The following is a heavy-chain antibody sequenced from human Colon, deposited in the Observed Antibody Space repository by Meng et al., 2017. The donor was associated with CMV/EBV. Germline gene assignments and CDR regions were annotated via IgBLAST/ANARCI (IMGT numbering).Heavy chain of an antibody. V-gene: IGHV4-39*07. CDR1: GGSSFSSARYY. D-gene: IGHD5-12*01. CDR3: ARSRLGFTGYDFDS. CDR2: LYYSGNT. J-gene: IGHJ4*02. Sequence: SETLSLTCSVSGGSSFSSARYYWGWIRQPPGKGLEWIGTLYYSGNTYYNPSLKSRVTIAVDTPKNQFSLKLTSVTAADTAVYYCARSRLGFTGYDFDSWGQGTLVTVFS.